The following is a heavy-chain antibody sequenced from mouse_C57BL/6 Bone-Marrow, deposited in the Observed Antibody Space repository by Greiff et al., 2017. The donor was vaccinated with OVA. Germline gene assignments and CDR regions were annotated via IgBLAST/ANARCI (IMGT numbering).Heavy chain of an antibody. V-gene: IGHV5-9-1*02. CDR2: ISSGGDYI. CDR1: GFTFSSYA. Sequence: EVQVVESGEGLVKPGGSLKLSCAASGFTFSSYAMSWVRQTPEKRLEWVAYISSGGDYIYYADTVKGRFTISRDNARNTLYLQMSSLKSEDTAMYYCTRDTLHYYGSSYWYFDVWGTGTTVTVSS. D-gene: IGHD1-1*01. CDR3: TRDTLHYYGSSYWYFDV. J-gene: IGHJ1*03.